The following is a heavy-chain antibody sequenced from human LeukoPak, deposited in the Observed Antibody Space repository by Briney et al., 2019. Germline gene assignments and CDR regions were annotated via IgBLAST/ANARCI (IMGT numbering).Heavy chain of an antibody. CDR1: GGTFSSYA. D-gene: IGHD3-9*01. Sequence: SVKVSCKASGGTFSSYAISWVRQAPGQGLEWMGGIIPIFGTANYAQKFQGRVTITTDESTSTAYMELSSLRSEDTAVYYCASVRYFDWLLRDYYYMDVWGKGTTVTVSS. CDR3: ASVRYFDWLLRDYYYMDV. CDR2: IIPIFGTA. J-gene: IGHJ6*03. V-gene: IGHV1-69*05.